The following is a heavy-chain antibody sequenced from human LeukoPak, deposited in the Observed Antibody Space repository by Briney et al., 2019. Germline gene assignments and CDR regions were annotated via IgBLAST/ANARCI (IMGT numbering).Heavy chain of an antibody. D-gene: IGHD2-2*01. Sequence: GGSLRLSCAASGFTVGTNSMSWVRQSPGKGLEWVSVIYSGGSTYYADSVNGRFTISRDNSRNTLFLQMNSLRAEDTALYYCASAREYCGSAECYGYFQHWGQGTLVTVSS. CDR3: ASAREYCGSAECYGYFQH. CDR1: GFTVGTNS. J-gene: IGHJ1*01. CDR2: IYSGGST. V-gene: IGHV3-53*01.